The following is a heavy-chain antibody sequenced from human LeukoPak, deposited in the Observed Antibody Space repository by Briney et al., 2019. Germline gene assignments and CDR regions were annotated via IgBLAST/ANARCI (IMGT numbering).Heavy chain of an antibody. CDR3: ARHYGP. Sequence: SETLSLTCAVSGASIDSHSWWSWVRQPPGKGLEWIGEIYHSGGANYNPSLKSRVTISVDTSKNQFSLKLNSVTAADTAVYYCARHYGPWGQGTLVTVSS. CDR2: IYHSGGA. V-gene: IGHV4/OR15-8*01. J-gene: IGHJ5*02. CDR1: GASIDSHSW. D-gene: IGHD3-16*01.